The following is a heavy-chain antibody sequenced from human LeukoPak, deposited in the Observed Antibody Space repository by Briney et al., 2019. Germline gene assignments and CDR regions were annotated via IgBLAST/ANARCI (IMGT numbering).Heavy chain of an antibody. V-gene: IGHV3-21*05. Sequence: GGSLRLSCAAPGFTFSSYSMNWVRQAPGKGLEWVSYISSSSSYTNYADSVKGRFTISRDNAKNSLYLQMNSLRAEDTAVFYCARDQYDTWSRRGNFDSWGQGTLVIVSS. CDR3: ARDQYDTWSRRGNFDS. D-gene: IGHD3-3*01. J-gene: IGHJ4*02. CDR2: ISSSSSYT. CDR1: GFTFSSYS.